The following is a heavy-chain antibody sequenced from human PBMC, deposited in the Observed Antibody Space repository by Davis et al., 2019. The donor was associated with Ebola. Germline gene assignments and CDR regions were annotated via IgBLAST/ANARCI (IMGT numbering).Heavy chain of an antibody. CDR3: AREGTGDGFIYYYGMDV. V-gene: IGHV1-8*01. CDR2: MNPNSGDT. Sequence: AASVKVSCKASGYTFSNYAINWVRQATGQGLEWMGWMNPNSGDTGYAQKFQGRVTMTRNTSIRTAYMELSSLRSEDTAVYYCAREGTGDGFIYYYGMDVWGQGTTVTVSS. J-gene: IGHJ6*02. CDR1: GYTFSNYA. D-gene: IGHD1-1*01.